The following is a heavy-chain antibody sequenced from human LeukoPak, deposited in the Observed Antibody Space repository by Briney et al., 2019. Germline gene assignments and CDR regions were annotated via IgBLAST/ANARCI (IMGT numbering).Heavy chain of an antibody. CDR1: GYTFTGYY. CDR3: ARENVVTSNWFDP. Sequence: GASVKVSCKASGYTFTGYYMHWVRQAPGQGLEWMGWINPNSGGTNYALKFQGRVTMTRDTSISTAYMELSRLRSDDTAVYYCARENVVTSNWFDPWGQGTLVTVSS. CDR2: INPNSGGT. J-gene: IGHJ5*02. D-gene: IGHD4-11*01. V-gene: IGHV1-2*02.